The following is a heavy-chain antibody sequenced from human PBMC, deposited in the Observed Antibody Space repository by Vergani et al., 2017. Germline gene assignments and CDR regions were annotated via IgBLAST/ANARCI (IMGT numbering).Heavy chain of an antibody. CDR2: IIPIFGTA. D-gene: IGHD2-2*02. Sequence: QVQLVQSGAEVKKPGSSVKVSCKASGGTFSSYAISWVRQAPGQGLEWMGRIIPIFGTANYAQKFQGRVTITADESTSTAYMELSSLRSEDTAVYYCAGGGYCSSTSCYTIYYYYYYMDVWGKGTTVTVSS. J-gene: IGHJ6*03. CDR1: GGTFSSYA. V-gene: IGHV1-69*13. CDR3: AGGGYCSSTSCYTIYYYYYYMDV.